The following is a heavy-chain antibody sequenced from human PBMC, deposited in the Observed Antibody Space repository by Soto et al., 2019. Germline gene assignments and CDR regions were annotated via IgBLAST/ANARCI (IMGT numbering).Heavy chain of an antibody. V-gene: IGHV3-23*01. Sequence: GQGLEWVSAISGGGSTTYYADSVKGRFTSSRDNSRNTVHLQIDSLRAEDTAIYYFFQAVDGIRVRSAVSAFLLNRSSDL. J-gene: IGHJ2*01. D-gene: IGHD3-10*01. CDR3: FQAVDGIRVRSAVSAFLLNRSSDL. CDR2: ISGGGSTT.